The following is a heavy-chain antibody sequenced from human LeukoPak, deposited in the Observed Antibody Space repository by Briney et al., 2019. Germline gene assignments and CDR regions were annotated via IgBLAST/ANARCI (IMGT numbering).Heavy chain of an antibody. CDR3: ARELAASYMDV. D-gene: IGHD6-6*01. CDR1: GFTFSSYS. CDR2: ISSSSSYI. J-gene: IGHJ6*03. Sequence: GGSLRLSCAASGFTFSSYSMNWVRQAPGKGLEWVSSISSSSSYIYYADSVKGRFTISRDNAKNSLYPQMNSLRAEDTAVYYCARELAASYMDVWGKGTTVTVSS. V-gene: IGHV3-21*01.